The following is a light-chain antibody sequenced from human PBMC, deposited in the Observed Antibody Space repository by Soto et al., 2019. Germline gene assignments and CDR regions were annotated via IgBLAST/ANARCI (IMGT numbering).Light chain of an antibody. CDR2: STS. CDR3: LLYYGGAVV. CDR1: TGAVTSGYY. Sequence: QAVVTQEPSLTVSPGGTVTLTCASSTGAVTSGYYPNWFQQKPGQAPRPLIYSTSNKHSWTPARFSGSLLGGKAALTLSGVQPEDEAEYSCLLYYGGAVVFGGGTKLTVL. V-gene: IGLV7-43*01. J-gene: IGLJ2*01.